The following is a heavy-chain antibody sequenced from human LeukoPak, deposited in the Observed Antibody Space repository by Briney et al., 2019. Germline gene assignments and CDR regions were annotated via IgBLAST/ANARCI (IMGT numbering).Heavy chain of an antibody. J-gene: IGHJ4*02. CDR3: ARNSVGGSFFDY. Sequence: GGSLRLSCAASGFTFSTYAMSWVRQAPGKGLEWVAVIWYDGSNKNYADSVKGRFTISRDNSKNTLYLQMNSLRPEDTAVYYCARNSVGGSFFDYWGQGILVTVSS. V-gene: IGHV3-33*08. CDR1: GFTFSTYA. CDR2: IWYDGSNK. D-gene: IGHD3-16*01.